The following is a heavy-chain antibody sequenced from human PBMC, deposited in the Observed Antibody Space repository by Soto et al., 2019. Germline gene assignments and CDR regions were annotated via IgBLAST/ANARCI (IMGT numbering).Heavy chain of an antibody. D-gene: IGHD3-10*01. Sequence: QVHLVESWGGMVKPGGSLRLSCVASGFTFSDHYMNWIRQSPGKGLEWISYISGSGHDTNYADSVKGRFTISRDNTKNSLYLDMNSLRDEDTAMYYCTRVARLADYWGQGTLVTVSA. CDR3: TRVARLADY. CDR1: GFTFSDHY. CDR2: ISGSGHDT. V-gene: IGHV3-11*05. J-gene: IGHJ4*02.